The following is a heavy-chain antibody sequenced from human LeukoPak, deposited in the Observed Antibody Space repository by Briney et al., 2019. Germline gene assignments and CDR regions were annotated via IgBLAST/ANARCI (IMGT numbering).Heavy chain of an antibody. D-gene: IGHD1-1*01. CDR2: INPSGGST. CDR3: ARGGRGEGTGTTRVAFDI. J-gene: IGHJ3*02. CDR1: GYTFTTYY. Sequence: ASVKVSCKAAGYTFTTYYMHWVRQAPGQGLEWMGTINPSGGSTSYAQKFQGRVTMTRDTSTSTVYLELSSLRSEDTAVYYCARGGRGEGTGTTRVAFDIWGQGTMVTVSS. V-gene: IGHV1-46*01.